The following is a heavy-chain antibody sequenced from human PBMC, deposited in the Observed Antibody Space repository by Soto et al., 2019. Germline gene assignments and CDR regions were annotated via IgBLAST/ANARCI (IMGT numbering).Heavy chain of an antibody. CDR1: GGSISSSSYY. J-gene: IGHJ6*02. Sequence: QLQLQESGPGLVKPSETLSLTCTVSGGSISSSSYYWGWIRQPPGKGLEWIGSIYYSGSTYYNPSLKSRVTISVDTSKNQSSLKLSSVTAADTAVYYCARQPPAAAADDYYYYYGMDVWGQGTTVTVSS. CDR2: IYYSGST. V-gene: IGHV4-39*01. CDR3: ARQPPAAAADDYYYYYGMDV. D-gene: IGHD6-13*01.